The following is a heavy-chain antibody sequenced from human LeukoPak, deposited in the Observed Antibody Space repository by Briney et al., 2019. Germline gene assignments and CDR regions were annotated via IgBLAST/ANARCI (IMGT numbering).Heavy chain of an antibody. CDR2: ISSSSSYI. Sequence: PGGSLRLSCAASGFTFSSYSMNWVRQAPGKGLEWVSSISSSSSYIYYADSVKGRFTISRDNAKNSLYLQMNSLRAEDTAVYYCVRGYSYGYHVSKTYYFDYWGQGTLVTVSS. J-gene: IGHJ4*02. CDR1: GFTFSSYS. V-gene: IGHV3-21*01. D-gene: IGHD5-18*01. CDR3: VRGYSYGYHVSKTYYFDY.